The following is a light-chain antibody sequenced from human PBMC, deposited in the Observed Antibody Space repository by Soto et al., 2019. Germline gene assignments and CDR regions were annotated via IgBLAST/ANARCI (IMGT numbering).Light chain of an antibody. Sequence: QSVLTQPASVSGSPGQSITISCTVTSSDVGSYNLVSWYQQHPGKAPKLMIYEVSKRPSGVSNRFSGSKSGNTASLTISGLQAEDEADYYCCSYAGSRVFGGGTKVTVL. CDR3: CSYAGSRV. CDR2: EVS. V-gene: IGLV2-23*02. J-gene: IGLJ3*02. CDR1: SSDVGSYNL.